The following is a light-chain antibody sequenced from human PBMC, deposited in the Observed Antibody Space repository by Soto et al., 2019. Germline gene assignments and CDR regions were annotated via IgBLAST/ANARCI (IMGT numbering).Light chain of an antibody. CDR1: QSVRGTS. CDR2: DAS. J-gene: IGKJ3*01. V-gene: IGKV3D-11*02. Sequence: EIVLTQSPGPLSLSPGERPTLSCRASQSVRGTSLAWYQQKPGQAPRPPMYDASNRATGIPARFSGSGSGTDFTLTISSIEHEDIAVYYCQQRSNWHPEFGPG. CDR3: QQRSNWHPE.